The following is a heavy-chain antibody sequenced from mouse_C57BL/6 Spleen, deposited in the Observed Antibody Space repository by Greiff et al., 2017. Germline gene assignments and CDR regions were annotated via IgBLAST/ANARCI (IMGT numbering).Heavy chain of an antibody. J-gene: IGHJ3*01. Sequence: VQLQQSGPELVKPGASVKISCKASGYAFSSSWMNWVKQRPGKGLEWIGRIYPGDGDTNYNGKFKGKATLTADKSSSTAYMQLSSLTSEDSAVYFCALEGDYYSNPSWFAYWGQGTLVTVSA. CDR2: IYPGDGDT. CDR3: ALEGDYYSNPSWFAY. V-gene: IGHV1-82*01. D-gene: IGHD2-5*01. CDR1: GYAFSSSW.